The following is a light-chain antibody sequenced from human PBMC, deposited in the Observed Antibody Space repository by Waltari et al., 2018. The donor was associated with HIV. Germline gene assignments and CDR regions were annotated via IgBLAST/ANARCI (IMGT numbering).Light chain of an antibody. CDR3: SSYAGSNNLVV. V-gene: IGLV2-8*01. Sequence: QSALTHPPSASGSPAQSVTISCTRTSNAVGGHTFVFWFQQHPGKAPKLMSSEVSRRPSGVPDRFFGSKSGNTASLTVSGLQVEDEADYYCSSYAGSNNLVVFGGGTKLTVL. J-gene: IGLJ3*02. CDR2: EVS. CDR1: SNAVGGHTF.